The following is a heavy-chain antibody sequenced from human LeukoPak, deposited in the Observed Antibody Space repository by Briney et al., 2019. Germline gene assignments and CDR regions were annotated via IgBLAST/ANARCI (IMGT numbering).Heavy chain of an antibody. CDR3: AVEGYCSGGSCYTNWFDP. J-gene: IGHJ5*02. CDR2: ISSSDSTK. Sequence: GGSLTLSCTASGFTFNGYSMNWVRQAPGKGLDWVSYISSSDSTKYYADSVKGRITISRDNGKNSLYLQMNSLRDEDTAVYYCAVEGYCSGGSCYTNWFDPWGQGTLVTVSS. D-gene: IGHD2-15*01. CDR1: GFTFNGYS. V-gene: IGHV3-48*02.